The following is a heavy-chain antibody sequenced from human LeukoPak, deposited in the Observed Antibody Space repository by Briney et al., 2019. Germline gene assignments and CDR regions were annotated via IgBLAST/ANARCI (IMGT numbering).Heavy chain of an antibody. CDR2: ISYDGSNK. CDR1: GFTFSSYA. V-gene: IGHV3-30-3*01. Sequence: GGSLRLSCAASGFTFSSYAMHWVRQAPGKGLEWVAVISYDGSNKYYADSVKGRFTISRDNSKNTLYLQMNSLRAEDTAVYYCARGGFFGVVTEFDYWGQGTLVTVSS. D-gene: IGHD3-3*01. CDR3: ARGGFFGVVTEFDY. J-gene: IGHJ4*02.